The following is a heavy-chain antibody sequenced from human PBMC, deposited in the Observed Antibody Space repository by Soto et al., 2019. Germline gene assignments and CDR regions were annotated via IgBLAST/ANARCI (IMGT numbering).Heavy chain of an antibody. CDR1: GGTFSSYA. CDR3: ARGVRDGYNYDYFDY. Sequence: SVKVSCKASGGTFSSYAISWVRQAPGQGLEWMGGIIPIFGTANYAQKFQGRVTITADKSTSTAYMELSSLRSEDTAVYYCARGVRDGYNYDYFDYWGQGTLVTVSS. V-gene: IGHV1-69*06. D-gene: IGHD5-12*01. CDR2: IIPIFGTA. J-gene: IGHJ4*02.